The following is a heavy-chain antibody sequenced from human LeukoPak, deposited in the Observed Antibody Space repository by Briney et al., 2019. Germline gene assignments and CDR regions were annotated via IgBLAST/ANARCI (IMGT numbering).Heavy chain of an antibody. CDR2: ISSSSSTI. Sequence: LSGGSLRLSCADSGFTFSGYSMNWVRQAPGKGLEWASYISSSSSTIYYADSVKGRFTMSRDNAKKSLYLQMSSLRAEDTAVYYCARTNYDFWSGHNWFDPWGQGTLVTVSS. CDR1: GFTFSGYS. CDR3: ARTNYDFWSGHNWFDP. D-gene: IGHD3-3*01. J-gene: IGHJ5*02. V-gene: IGHV3-48*01.